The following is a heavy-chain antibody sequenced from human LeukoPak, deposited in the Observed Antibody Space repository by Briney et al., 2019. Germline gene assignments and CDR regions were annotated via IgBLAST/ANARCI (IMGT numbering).Heavy chain of an antibody. J-gene: IGHJ4*02. Sequence: SETLSLTCTVSGYSISSGYYWGWIRQPPGKGLEWIGSIYYSGNTYYSPSLMNRVTISVDTSKNQFSLNLSSVTAADTAVYFCARAPHFFDTSGSRYYFDYWGQGALVTVSS. D-gene: IGHD3-22*01. CDR1: GYSISSGYY. CDR2: IYYSGNT. CDR3: ARAPHFFDTSGSRYYFDY. V-gene: IGHV4-38-2*02.